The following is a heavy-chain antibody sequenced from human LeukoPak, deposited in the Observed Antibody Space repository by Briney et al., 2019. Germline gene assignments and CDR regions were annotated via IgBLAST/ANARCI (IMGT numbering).Heavy chain of an antibody. CDR2: IYWNDDK. CDR3: AHRPWGGRNSSQFDP. Sequence: ESGPTLVKPTQTLTLTCTFSGFSLSTSGVGVGWIRQPPGKALEWLALIYWNDDKRYSPSLNNRLTITKDTSKNQVVLTMTNMDPVDTATYYCAHRPWGGRNSSQFDPWGQGTLVTVSS. V-gene: IGHV2-5*01. J-gene: IGHJ5*02. CDR1: GFSLSTSGVG. D-gene: IGHD1-26*01.